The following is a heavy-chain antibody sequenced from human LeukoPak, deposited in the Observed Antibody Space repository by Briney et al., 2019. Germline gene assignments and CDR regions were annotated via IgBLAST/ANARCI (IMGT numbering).Heavy chain of an antibody. V-gene: IGHV4-38-2*02. J-gene: IGHJ3*02. D-gene: IGHD1-26*01. Sequence: SETLSLTCTVSAYSISSGYYWAWIRPPPGRGLEWIGHLYHSGDTYYNPSLKSRVAISVDTSENQFSLKLSSVTAADTAVYYCAGTYSLYDPFDIWGQGTMVTVSS. CDR2: LYHSGDT. CDR1: AYSISSGYY. CDR3: AGTYSLYDPFDI.